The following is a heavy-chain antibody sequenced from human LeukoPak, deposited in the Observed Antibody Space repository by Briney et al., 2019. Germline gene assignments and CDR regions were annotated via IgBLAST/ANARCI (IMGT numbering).Heavy chain of an antibody. CDR3: ARDTEYYYYYYMDV. Sequence: PSETLSLTCTVSGGSISSYYWSWIRQPAGKGLEWIGRIYTSGSTNYNPSLKSRVTISVDTSKNQFSLKLSSVTAADTAVYYCARDTEYYYYYYMDVWGKGTTVTVSS. V-gene: IGHV4-4*07. CDR2: IYTSGST. J-gene: IGHJ6*03. D-gene: IGHD4-17*01. CDR1: GGSISSYY.